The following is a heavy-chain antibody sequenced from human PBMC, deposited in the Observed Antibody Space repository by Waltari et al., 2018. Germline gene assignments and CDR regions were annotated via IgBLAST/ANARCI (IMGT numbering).Heavy chain of an antibody. CDR1: GGSISSSSYY. Sequence: QLQLQESGPGLVKPSETLSLTCTVSGGSISSSSYYWGWIRQPPGKGLEWIGGIYYRGSTYYNPSLKGLVTISGDTSKNQFSLELSSVTAADTAVYYCAGDHSSGWPYYYYGMDVWGQGTTVTVSS. CDR2: IYYRGST. J-gene: IGHJ6*02. V-gene: IGHV4-39*07. D-gene: IGHD6-19*01. CDR3: AGDHSSGWPYYYYGMDV.